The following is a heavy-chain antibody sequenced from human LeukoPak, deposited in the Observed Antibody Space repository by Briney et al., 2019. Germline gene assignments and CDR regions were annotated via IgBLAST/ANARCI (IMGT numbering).Heavy chain of an antibody. CDR3: ARETREHCSSTSCYTADAFDI. D-gene: IGHD2-2*02. CDR2: ISGSGGST. CDR1: GFTFSSYA. Sequence: GGSLRLSCAASGFTFSSYAMSWVRQAPGKGLEWVSAISGSGGSTYYADSVKGRFTISRDNSKNTLYLQMNSLRAEDTAVYYCARETREHCSSTSCYTADAFDIWGQGTMVTVSS. V-gene: IGHV3-23*01. J-gene: IGHJ3*02.